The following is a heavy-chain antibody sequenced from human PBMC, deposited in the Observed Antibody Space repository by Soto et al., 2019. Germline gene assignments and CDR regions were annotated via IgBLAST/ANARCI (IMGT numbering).Heavy chain of an antibody. CDR3: AKDLKEYSGYDFSFQH. J-gene: IGHJ1*01. D-gene: IGHD5-12*01. V-gene: IGHV3-30*18. CDR1: GFTFSSYG. CDR2: ISYDGSNK. Sequence: ESGGGVVQPGRSLRLSCAASGFTFSSYGMHWVRQAPGKGLEWVAVISYDGSNKYYADSVKGRFTISRDNSKNTLYLQMNSLRAEDTAVYYCAKDLKEYSGYDFSFQHWGQGTLVTVSS.